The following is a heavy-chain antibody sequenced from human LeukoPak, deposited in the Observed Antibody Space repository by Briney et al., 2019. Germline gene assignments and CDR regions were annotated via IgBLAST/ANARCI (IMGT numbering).Heavy chain of an antibody. CDR3: ARGRYCSSTSCYGLNDY. J-gene: IGHJ4*02. D-gene: IGHD2-2*01. CDR1: GGSISSGGYY. Sequence: PSETLSLTCTVSGGSISSGGYYWSWIRQHPWKGLEWIGYIYYIGSTYYNPSLKSRVTISVDTSKNQFSLKLSSVTAADTAVYYCARGRYCSSTSCYGLNDYWGQGTLVTVSS. CDR2: IYYIGST. V-gene: IGHV4-31*03.